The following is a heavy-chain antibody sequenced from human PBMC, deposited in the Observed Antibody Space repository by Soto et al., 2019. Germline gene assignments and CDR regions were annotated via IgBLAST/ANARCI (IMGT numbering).Heavy chain of an antibody. CDR3: ARAGYIYGGVDI. CDR1: GGSISSYY. V-gene: IGHV4-59*01. CDR2: IYYSGST. Sequence: QVQLQESGPGLVKPSETLSLTCTVSGGSISSYYWSWIRQPPGKGLEWIGYIYYSGSTNYNPSLKSRVTISVDTSKNQFSLKLSSVTAGDTAVYYCARAGYIYGGVDIWGQGTMVTVSS. J-gene: IGHJ3*02. D-gene: IGHD5-18*01.